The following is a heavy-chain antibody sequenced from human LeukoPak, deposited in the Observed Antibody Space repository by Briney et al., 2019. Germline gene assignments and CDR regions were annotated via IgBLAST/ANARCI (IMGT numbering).Heavy chain of an antibody. CDR3: ERAIVRTEYSWDFDY. CDR1: GYTFTSYY. J-gene: IGHJ4*02. CDR2: INPSDGTT. V-gene: IGHV1-46*01. D-gene: IGHD5-18*01. Sequence: ASVKVSCKASGYTFTSYYMHWVRQAPGQGLEWMGIINPSDGTTYYAQKFRGRVTMTRDTSTSTVYMDLSNLRSEDTAVYYCERAIVRTEYSWDFDYWGQGTLVTVSS.